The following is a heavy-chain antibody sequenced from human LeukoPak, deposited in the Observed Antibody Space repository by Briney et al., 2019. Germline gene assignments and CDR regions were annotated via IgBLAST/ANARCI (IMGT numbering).Heavy chain of an antibody. V-gene: IGHV4-34*01. J-gene: IGHJ4*02. CDR2: INHSGST. CDR3: ASGMTTVTNFDY. Sequence: SETLSLTCAVYGGSFSGYYWSWIRQPPGKGLEWIGEINHSGSTNYNPSLKSRVTISVDTSKNQFSLKLSSVTAADTAVHYCASGMTTVTNFDYWGQGTLVTVSS. CDR1: GGSFSGYY. D-gene: IGHD4-11*01.